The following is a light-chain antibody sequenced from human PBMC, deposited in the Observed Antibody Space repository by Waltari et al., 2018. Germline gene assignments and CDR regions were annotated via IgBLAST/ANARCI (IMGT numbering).Light chain of an antibody. CDR3: ALYMGSGIWV. CDR1: FASLPTTST. J-gene: IGLJ3*02. CDR2: KAN. V-gene: IGLV8-61*01. Sequence: TVVTQEPSLSVSPEGKAHLPFALGFASLPTTSTAPWYQTTPGQAPRTLGYKANARSSGVPDRFSGSILGNTAALTITGAQADDESDYYCALYMGSGIWVFGGGTRLTVL.